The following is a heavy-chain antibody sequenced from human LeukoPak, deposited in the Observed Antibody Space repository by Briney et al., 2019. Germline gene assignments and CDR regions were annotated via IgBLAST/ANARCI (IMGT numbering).Heavy chain of an antibody. J-gene: IGHJ4*02. CDR3: ARDRAIVEWLYYFDY. CDR1: GYTFTSYA. V-gene: IGHV1-3*01. D-gene: IGHD3-3*01. CDR2: INAGNGNT. Sequence: ASVKVSCKASGYTFTSYAMHWVRQAPGQRLEWMGWINAGNGNTKYSQKFQGRVTITRDTSASTAYMELSSLRPEDTAVYYCARDRAIVEWLYYFDYWGQGTLVTVSS.